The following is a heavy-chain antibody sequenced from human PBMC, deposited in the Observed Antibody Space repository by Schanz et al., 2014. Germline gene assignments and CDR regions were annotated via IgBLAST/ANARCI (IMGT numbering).Heavy chain of an antibody. Sequence: QVQLVQSGAEVKKPGASVKVSCKASGYTFTSYGINWVRQAPGQGLEWMGWISAYNGNTNYAQKFQGRVTFTADKSTSTAYMELSSLKSEDTAVYYCARDQSPYTNSSDVRYFDYWGQGSLVTVSS. CDR2: ISAYNGNT. CDR1: GYTFTSYG. CDR3: ARDQSPYTNSSDVRYFDY. J-gene: IGHJ4*02. D-gene: IGHD6-6*01. V-gene: IGHV1-18*01.